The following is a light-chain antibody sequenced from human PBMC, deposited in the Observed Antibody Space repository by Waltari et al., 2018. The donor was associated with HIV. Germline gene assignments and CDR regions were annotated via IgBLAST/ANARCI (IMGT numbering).Light chain of an antibody. J-gene: IGKJ5*01. CDR2: DAS. CDR3: QQYDNLRLSIT. V-gene: IGKV1-33*01. CDR1: QDISNY. Sequence: DIQMTQSPSSLSASVGDRVTITCQASQDISNYLNWYQQKPGKAPKLLIYDASNLETGVPSRFSGSGSGTDFTFTISSLQPEDIATYYCQQYDNLRLSITFGQGTRLEIK.